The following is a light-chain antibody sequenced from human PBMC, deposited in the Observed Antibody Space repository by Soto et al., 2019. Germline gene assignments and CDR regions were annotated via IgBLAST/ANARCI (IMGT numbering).Light chain of an antibody. Sequence: DIQMTQSPSSLSASVGDRVTITCRASQSISIYLNWYQQKPGKAPKLLIYAASSLQSGVPSRFGGSGSGTDFTLTINSLQREDLATYYCQQSLTTPLTFGGGTKVEIK. V-gene: IGKV1-39*01. CDR2: AAS. J-gene: IGKJ4*01. CDR1: QSISIY. CDR3: QQSLTTPLT.